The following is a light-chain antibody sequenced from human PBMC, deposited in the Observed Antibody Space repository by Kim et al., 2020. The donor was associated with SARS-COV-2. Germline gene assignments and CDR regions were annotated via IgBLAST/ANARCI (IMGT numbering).Light chain of an antibody. CDR2: EDN. J-gene: IGLJ3*02. Sequence: NFMLTQPHSVSESPGKTVTISCTPSSGSIASNYVQWYQQRPGSAPTTVIYEDNQRPSGVPDRFSGSIDSSSNSASLTISGLKTEDEADYYCQSYDSSNSHWVFGGGTQLTVL. V-gene: IGLV6-57*04. CDR3: QSYDSSNSHWV. CDR1: SGSIASNY.